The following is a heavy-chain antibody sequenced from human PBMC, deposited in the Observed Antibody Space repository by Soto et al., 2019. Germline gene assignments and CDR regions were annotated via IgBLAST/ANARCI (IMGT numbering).Heavy chain of an antibody. J-gene: IGHJ6*02. D-gene: IGHD4-17*01. CDR1: GGTFSSYA. V-gene: IGHV1-69*01. CDR2: IIPIFGTA. Sequence: QVQLVQSGAEVKKPGSSVKVSCKASGGTFSSYAISWVRQAPGQGLEWMGGIIPIFGTANYAQKFQGRVTITADESTSTAYMELSSLRSEDTAVYYCAWGEVTTDGRGGDYYGMDVWGQGTTVTVSS. CDR3: AWGEVTTDGRGGDYYGMDV.